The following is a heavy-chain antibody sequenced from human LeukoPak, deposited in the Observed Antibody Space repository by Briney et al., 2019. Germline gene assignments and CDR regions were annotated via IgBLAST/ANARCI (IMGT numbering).Heavy chain of an antibody. Sequence: SETLSLTFTVSGGSISSYYWSWIRQPPGKGLEWIGYIYYSGSTNYNPSLKSRVTISVDTSKNQFSLKLSSVTAADTAVYYCANFFGNNFGFWGQGTLVTVSS. CDR3: ANFFGNNFGF. J-gene: IGHJ4*02. CDR1: GGSISSYY. D-gene: IGHD5-24*01. CDR2: IYYSGST. V-gene: IGHV4-59*01.